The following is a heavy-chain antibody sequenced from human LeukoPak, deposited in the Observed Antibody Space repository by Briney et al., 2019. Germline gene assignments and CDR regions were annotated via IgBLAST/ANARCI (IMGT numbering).Heavy chain of an antibody. Sequence: GGSLRLSLAPSEFTFITYWMSWVRQAPGKGLEWVANIKQDGSEKYCVDSVKGRFTISRDNAKNSLYLQTKSLRAEDTAVYYCARDRYRSGGSCYSHWAHYFDYWGQGTLVTVSS. CDR2: IKQDGSEK. V-gene: IGHV3-7*01. CDR3: ARDRYRSGGSCYSHWAHYFDY. J-gene: IGHJ4*02. CDR1: EFTFITYW. D-gene: IGHD2-15*01.